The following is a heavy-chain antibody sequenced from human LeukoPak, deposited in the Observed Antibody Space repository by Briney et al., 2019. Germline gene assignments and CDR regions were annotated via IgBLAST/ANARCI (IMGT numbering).Heavy chain of an antibody. D-gene: IGHD3-22*01. CDR2: IYYSGST. Sequence: SETLSLTCTVSGGSISSSSYYWGWIRQPPGKGLEWIGSIYYSGSTYYNPSLKSRVTISVDTSKNQFSLKLSSVTAADTAVYYCARQAVDSSGYYSDFDYWGQGTLVTVSS. V-gene: IGHV4-39*01. CDR1: GGSISSSSYY. CDR3: ARQAVDSSGYYSDFDY. J-gene: IGHJ4*02.